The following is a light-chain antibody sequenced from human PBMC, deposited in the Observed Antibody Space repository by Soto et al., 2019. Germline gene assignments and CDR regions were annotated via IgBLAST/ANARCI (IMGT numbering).Light chain of an antibody. CDR3: QLYGGSPRT. CDR1: QSISSNF. V-gene: IGKV3-20*01. J-gene: IGKJ1*01. Sequence: EIVLTQSPGTLSLSPGEGASLSCRASQSISSNFLAWYQQKRGQAPRLLIHGASNRATGIPDRFSGSGSGTDFSLTITRLEPEDFAVYYCQLYGGSPRTFGRGTKADVK. CDR2: GAS.